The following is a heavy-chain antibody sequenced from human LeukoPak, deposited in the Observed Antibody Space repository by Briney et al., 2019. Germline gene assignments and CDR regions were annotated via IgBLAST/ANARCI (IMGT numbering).Heavy chain of an antibody. Sequence: GGSLRLSCAASGFTFSNFWMAWVRQAPGKGLEWVANIKEDGSDKKYVDSVKGRFTISRDNPKNSLYLQLNSLRAEDTAVYYCARDIGYHTFDYWGQGGLVTVSS. CDR3: ARDIGYHTFDY. CDR1: GFTFSNFW. D-gene: IGHD5-12*01. J-gene: IGHJ4*02. CDR2: IKEDGSDK. V-gene: IGHV3-7*05.